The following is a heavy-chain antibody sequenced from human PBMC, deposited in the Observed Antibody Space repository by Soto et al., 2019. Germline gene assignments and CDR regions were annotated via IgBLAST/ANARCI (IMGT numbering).Heavy chain of an antibody. J-gene: IGHJ1*01. CDR3: WRNDGDDSTNF. D-gene: IGHD3-22*01. Sequence: ASVKVSCKASGYTFTSYGLNWVRRAPGQGLEWMGLIASHDGSTVSAQSLQGRLTLTRDTFTNTAYLELGALTSDDTGLYFCWRNDGDDSTNFGGQGTLVPVSS. CDR2: IASHDGST. CDR1: GYTFTSYG. V-gene: IGHV1-18*04.